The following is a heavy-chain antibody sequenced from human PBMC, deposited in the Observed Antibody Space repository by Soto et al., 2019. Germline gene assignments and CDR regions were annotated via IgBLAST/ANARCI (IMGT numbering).Heavy chain of an antibody. J-gene: IGHJ4*02. CDR1: GGSISSGGYY. V-gene: IGHV4-31*03. Sequence: SETLSLTCTVSGGSISSGGYYWSWIRQHPGKGLEWIGYIYYSGSTYYNPSLKSRVTISVDTSKNQFSLKLSSVTAADTAVYYCARDFVGEAFDYWGQGTLVTVSS. CDR3: ARDFVGEAFDY. CDR2: IYYSGST. D-gene: IGHD3-16*01.